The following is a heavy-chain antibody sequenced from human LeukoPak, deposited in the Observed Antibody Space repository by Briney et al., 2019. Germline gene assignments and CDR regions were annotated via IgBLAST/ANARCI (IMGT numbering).Heavy chain of an antibody. J-gene: IGHJ4*02. Sequence: SETLSLTCTVFGGSISSYYWSWIRKPPGKGLEWIGYIYNSGITNKNPSFKSRVTISGDTSKNQFSLKLSSVTAADTAVYYCARHGDVRYFDWLKDGFDYWGQGTLVTVSS. CDR3: ARHGDVRYFDWLKDGFDY. CDR2: IYNSGIT. D-gene: IGHD3-9*01. V-gene: IGHV4-4*09. CDR1: GGSISSYY.